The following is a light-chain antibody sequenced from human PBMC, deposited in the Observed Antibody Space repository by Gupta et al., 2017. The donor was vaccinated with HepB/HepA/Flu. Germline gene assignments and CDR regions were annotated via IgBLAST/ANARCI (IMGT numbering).Light chain of an antibody. CDR2: EVS. Sequence: QSALTPPPSLSGSPGQAPISPCTGTRSDVGSYNLVSWYQQHPGKAPKLMIYEVSKRPSGVSNRFSGSKSGNTASLTISGLQAEDEADYYCCSYAGSSTFSYVFGTGTKVTVL. V-gene: IGLV2-23*02. CDR3: CSYAGSSTFSYV. CDR1: RSDVGSYNL. J-gene: IGLJ1*01.